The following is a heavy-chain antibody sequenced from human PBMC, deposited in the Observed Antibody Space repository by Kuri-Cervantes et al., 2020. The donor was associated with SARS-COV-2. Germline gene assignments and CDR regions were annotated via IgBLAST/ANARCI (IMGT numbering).Heavy chain of an antibody. CDR3: ARGGVVVPASHYGMDV. CDR2: ISSSGSII. D-gene: IGHD2-2*01. Sequence: GESLKISCAASGFTFSSYEMNWVRQAPGKGLEWVSYISSSGSIIYDADSVKGRFTISRDNAKNSLYLQMNSLRAEDTAVYYCARGGVVVPASHYGMDVWGQGTSAT. V-gene: IGHV3-48*03. CDR1: GFTFSSYE. J-gene: IGHJ6*02.